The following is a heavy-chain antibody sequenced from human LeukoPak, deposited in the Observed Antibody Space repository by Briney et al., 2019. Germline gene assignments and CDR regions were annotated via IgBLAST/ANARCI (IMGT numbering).Heavy chain of an antibody. CDR1: GVTLSSYA. CDR3: AGGMVRGAVTHYFDY. J-gene: IGHJ4*02. V-gene: IGHV1-69*01. CDR2: IIPIFGTA. D-gene: IGHD3-10*01. Sequence: GASVKVSCKASGVTLSSYAIRWVRQAPGQGLERMGGIIPIFGTANYAQKFQGRVTITADESTSTAYMGLSSLRSEDTAVYYCAGGMVRGAVTHYFDYWGQGTLVTVSS.